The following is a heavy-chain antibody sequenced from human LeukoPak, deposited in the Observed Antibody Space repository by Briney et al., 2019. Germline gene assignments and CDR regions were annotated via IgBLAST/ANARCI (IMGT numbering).Heavy chain of an antibody. CDR1: GYIFSDYY. Sequence: ASVKVSCKASGYIFSDYYMHWVRQAPGQGLEWLGWINPKSGAADYAQQFRGRVTMTRDTSIDTDYMEMKRVTSDDTAVYYCARGAEAETSPLDFWGQGTLVIVS. CDR2: INPKSGAA. CDR3: ARGAEAETSPLDF. J-gene: IGHJ4*02. D-gene: IGHD6-13*01. V-gene: IGHV1-2*02.